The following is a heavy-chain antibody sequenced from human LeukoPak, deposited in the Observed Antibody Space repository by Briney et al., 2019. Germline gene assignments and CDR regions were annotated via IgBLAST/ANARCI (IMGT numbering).Heavy chain of an antibody. CDR3: ARVRGQIGDYYYYGMDV. D-gene: IGHD3-10*01. Sequence: NPSETLSLTCTVSGGSISSGNHFWGWIRQPPGKGLEWIGIIYYSGRTYFNPSLKSRVTISVDTSKNQFSLKLSSVTAADTAVYYCARVRGQIGDYYYYGMDVWGQGTTVTVS. V-gene: IGHV4-39*07. CDR1: GGSISSGNHF. J-gene: IGHJ6*02. CDR2: IYYSGRT.